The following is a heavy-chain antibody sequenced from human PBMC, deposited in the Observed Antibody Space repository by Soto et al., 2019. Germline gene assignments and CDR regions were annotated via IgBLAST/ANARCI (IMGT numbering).Heavy chain of an antibody. CDR1: GFTFDDYA. CDR3: AGDGVSAFDI. J-gene: IGHJ3*02. CDR2: ISWNSGSI. Sequence: GGSLRLSCAASGFTFDDYAMHWVRQAPGKGLEWVSGISWNSGSIGYADSVKGRFTISRDNAKNSLYLQMNSLRAEDTALYYCAGDGVSAFDIWGQGTMVTVSS. V-gene: IGHV3-9*01. D-gene: IGHD3-10*01.